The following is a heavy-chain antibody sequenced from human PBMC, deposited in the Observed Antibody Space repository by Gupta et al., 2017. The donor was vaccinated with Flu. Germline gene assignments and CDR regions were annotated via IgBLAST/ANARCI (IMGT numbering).Heavy chain of an antibody. J-gene: IGHJ4*02. Sequence: EVQLVESGGALVQPGGSLRLSCAASRSSFSSYDMNWVSQAPGKGLEWVAFLSHFGGTTYYADSVRGRFTISRDNAKNSLALQMDSLRVEDTAIYYCARDDAGYGDYTGADYWGQGTLVTVSS. V-gene: IGHV3-48*03. CDR1: RSSFSSYD. CDR2: LSHFGGTT. CDR3: ARDDAGYGDYTGADY. D-gene: IGHD4-17*01.